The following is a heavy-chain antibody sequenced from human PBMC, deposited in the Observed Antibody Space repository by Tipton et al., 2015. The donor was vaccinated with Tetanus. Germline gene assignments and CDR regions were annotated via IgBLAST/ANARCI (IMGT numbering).Heavy chain of an antibody. D-gene: IGHD3-16*01. V-gene: IGHV1-18*01. CDR1: GYTFTHYG. Sequence: QMQLVQSGAEVKKPGASVKVSCKASGYTFTHYGVNWVRQAPGQGLEWMGWISPFNENVNYAEKFKGRLTMTTDRSTATVYMDLRSLRSDDTAMYYCASAPYGGETFDIWGQGTMVTVSS. CDR3: ASAPYGGETFDI. CDR2: ISPFNENV. J-gene: IGHJ3*02.